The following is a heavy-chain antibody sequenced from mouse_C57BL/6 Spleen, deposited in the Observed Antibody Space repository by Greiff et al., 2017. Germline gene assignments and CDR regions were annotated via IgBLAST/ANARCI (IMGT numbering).Heavy chain of an antibody. J-gene: IGHJ1*03. CDR2: IWGGGST. V-gene: IGHV2-9*01. CDR3: AKRGTTVVADWYFDV. D-gene: IGHD1-1*01. CDR1: GFSLTSYG. Sequence: VQVVESGPGLVAPSQSLSITCTVSGFSLTSYGVDWVRQPPGKGLEWLGVIWGGGSTNYNSALMSRLSISKDNSKSQVFLKMNSLQTDDTAMYYCAKRGTTVVADWYFDVWGTGTTVTVSS.